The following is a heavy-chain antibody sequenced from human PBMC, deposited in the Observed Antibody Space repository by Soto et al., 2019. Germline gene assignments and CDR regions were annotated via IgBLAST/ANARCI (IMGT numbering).Heavy chain of an antibody. CDR1: GYSIRSGYY. J-gene: IGHJ4*02. Sequence: SETLSLTCAVSGYSIRSGYYWGWIRQPPGKGLEWIGSIYHSGSTYCNPSLKSRVTISVDTSRNQFSLKLTSVTAADTAMYYCARAYCSSTSCPFDYWGQGTLVTVSS. D-gene: IGHD2-2*01. V-gene: IGHV4-38-2*01. CDR2: IYHSGST. CDR3: ARAYCSSTSCPFDY.